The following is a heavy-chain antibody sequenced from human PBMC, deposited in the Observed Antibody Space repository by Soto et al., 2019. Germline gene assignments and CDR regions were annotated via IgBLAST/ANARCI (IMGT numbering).Heavy chain of an antibody. CDR2: IWYDENNK. D-gene: IGHD6-19*01. CDR3: AQCTRSGWVDDLDI. V-gene: IGHV3-33*01. J-gene: IGHJ3*02. Sequence: QVQLVESGGGVVQPGGSLRLSCAASGFTFRSYGMHWVRQAPGKGLEWVAVIWYDENNKYYPESVKGRFTISRDNSKNTQYLQKNGRRAENTAVYFCAQCTRSGWVDDLDIWGQGTMVTVSS. CDR1: GFTFRSYG.